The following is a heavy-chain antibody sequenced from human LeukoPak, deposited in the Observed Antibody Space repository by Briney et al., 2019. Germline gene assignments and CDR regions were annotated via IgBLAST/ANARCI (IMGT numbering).Heavy chain of an antibody. V-gene: IGHV4-4*02. CDR3: ARVVQSTDSSGFYLPEYFQH. J-gene: IGHJ1*01. CDR1: GGSISSSNW. Sequence: SGTLSLTCAVSGGSISSSNWWSWVRQPPGKGLEWIGEIYHSGSTNYNPSLKSRVTISVDTSKNQFSLKLRSVTAADTAVYYCARVVQSTDSSGFYLPEYFQHWGQGTLVTVSS. D-gene: IGHD3-22*01. CDR2: IYHSGST.